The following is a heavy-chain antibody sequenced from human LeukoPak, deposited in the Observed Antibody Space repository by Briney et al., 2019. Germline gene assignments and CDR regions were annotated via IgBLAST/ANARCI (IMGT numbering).Heavy chain of an antibody. Sequence: SETLSLTCTVSTGSISSYYCSWIRQPAGEGLEYIWRIYSSGSTNYSPSLKSRVTMSVDTSKNQFSLKLTSVTAADTAVYYCARGDIIRGDYNWFDPWGQGILVTVSS. CDR1: TGSISSYY. V-gene: IGHV4-4*07. D-gene: IGHD3-10*01. J-gene: IGHJ5*02. CDR3: ARGDIIRGDYNWFDP. CDR2: IYSSGST.